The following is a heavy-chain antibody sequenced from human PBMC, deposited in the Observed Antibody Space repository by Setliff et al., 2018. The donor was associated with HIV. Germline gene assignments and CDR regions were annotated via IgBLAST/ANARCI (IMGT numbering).Heavy chain of an antibody. V-gene: IGHV4-39*07. J-gene: IGHJ6*02. CDR3: ARSRTSSGYYGVTGYGMDV. CDR1: GGSISTATFY. Sequence: SETLSLTCTVSGGSISTATFYWNWIRQPPGKALEWLGIVYYTGSTNYNPSLKSRVAMSIDTSRNQFSLKLNSVTTVDTAVYYCARSRTSSGYYGVTGYGMDVWGQGTTVTVSS. D-gene: IGHD3-22*01. CDR2: VYYTGST.